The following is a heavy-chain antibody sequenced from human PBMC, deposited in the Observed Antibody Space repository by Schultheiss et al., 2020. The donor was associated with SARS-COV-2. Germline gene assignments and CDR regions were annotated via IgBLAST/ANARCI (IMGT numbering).Heavy chain of an antibody. J-gene: IGHJ1*01. V-gene: IGHV4-59*01. CDR2: IYYSGST. CDR3: ARAAAGYFQH. CDR1: GFTFSKFW. Sequence: GSLRLSCAASGFTFSKFWMSWIRQPPGKGLEWIGYIYYSGSTNYNPSLKSRVTISVDTSKNQFSLKLSSVTAADTAVYYCARAAAGYFQHWGQGTLVTVSS. D-gene: IGHD6-13*01.